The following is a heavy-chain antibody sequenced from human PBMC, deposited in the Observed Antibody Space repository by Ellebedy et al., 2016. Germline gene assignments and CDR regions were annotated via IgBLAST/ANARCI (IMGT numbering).Heavy chain of an antibody. J-gene: IGHJ4*02. Sequence: GESLKISCAASGFTFSSYGMHWVRQAPGKGLEWVAVIWYDGSNKYYADSVKGRFTISRDNSKNTLYLQMNSLRAEDTAVYYCALNPAAGGYWGQGTLVTVSS. CDR2: IWYDGSNK. V-gene: IGHV3-33*08. CDR3: ALNPAAGGY. CDR1: GFTFSSYG. D-gene: IGHD6-13*01.